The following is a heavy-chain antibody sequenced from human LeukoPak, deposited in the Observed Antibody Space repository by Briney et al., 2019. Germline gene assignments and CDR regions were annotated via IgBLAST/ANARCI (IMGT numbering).Heavy chain of an antibody. CDR1: GGTFSSYA. V-gene: IGHV1-69*13. J-gene: IGHJ6*02. CDR2: IIPIFGTA. D-gene: IGHD6-19*01. Sequence: SVKVSCKASGGTFSSYAISWVRQAPGQGLEWMGGIIPIFGTANYAQKFQGRVTITADESTSTAYMELSGLRSEDTAVYYCARDERMGEQWLVQGGNYYYGMDVWGQGTTVTVSS. CDR3: ARDERMGEQWLVQGGNYYYGMDV.